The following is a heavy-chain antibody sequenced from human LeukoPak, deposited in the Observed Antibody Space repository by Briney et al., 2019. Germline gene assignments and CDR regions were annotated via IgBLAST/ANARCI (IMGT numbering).Heavy chain of an antibody. CDR3: AREGSSWLPFDP. D-gene: IGHD6-13*01. CDR2: IYYSGST. V-gene: IGHV4-59*01. Sequence: PSETLSLTCTVSGGSISSYYWSWIRQPPGKGLEWIGYIYYSGSTNYNPSLKSRATISVDTSKNQFSLKLSSVTAADTAVYYCAREGSSWLPFDPWGQGTLVTVSS. CDR1: GGSISSYY. J-gene: IGHJ5*02.